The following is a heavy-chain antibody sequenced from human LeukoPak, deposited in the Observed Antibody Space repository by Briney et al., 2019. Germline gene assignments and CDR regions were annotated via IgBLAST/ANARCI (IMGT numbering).Heavy chain of an antibody. V-gene: IGHV4-34*01. D-gene: IGHD6-19*01. J-gene: IGHJ4*02. CDR1: GGSFSGYY. CDR2: INHSGST. Sequence: SETLSLTCADYGGSFSGYYWSWIRQPPGKGLEWIGEINHSGSTNYNPSLKSRVTISVDTSKNQFSLKLSSVTAADTAVYYCARARGSGWYGEVLDYWGQGTLVTVSS. CDR3: ARARGSGWYGEVLDY.